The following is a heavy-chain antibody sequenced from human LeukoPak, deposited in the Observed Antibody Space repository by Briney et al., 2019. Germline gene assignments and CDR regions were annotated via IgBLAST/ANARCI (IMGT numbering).Heavy chain of an antibody. D-gene: IGHD3-22*01. CDR1: GGSISSGDYY. J-gene: IGHJ4*02. CDR3: ARSLPPYDGSGYLFDS. Sequence: SQTLSLTCTVSGGSISSGDYYWSWIRQPPGKGLEWIGSIYYSGSTYYYPSLKSRVTIFVDTSKNHFSLQLSSVTAADTAVYYCARSLPPYDGSGYLFDSWGQGTLVTVSS. V-gene: IGHV4-30-4*01. CDR2: IYYSGST.